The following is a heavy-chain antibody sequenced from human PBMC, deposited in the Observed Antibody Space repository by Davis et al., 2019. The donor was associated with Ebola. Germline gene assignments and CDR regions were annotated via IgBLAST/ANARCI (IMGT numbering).Heavy chain of an antibody. J-gene: IGHJ5*02. V-gene: IGHV1-69*13. CDR3: ERDATIFGVVIIGNWFDP. CDR2: IIPIFGTA. D-gene: IGHD3-3*01. CDR1: AGTFSSYA. Sequence: SVQVSCKASAGTFSSYAISWVRQAPGQGLEWMGGIIPIFGTANYEQKFQGRVTITADESTSTAYMELSSLRSEDTAVYYCERDATIFGVVIIGNWFDPWGQGTLVTVSS.